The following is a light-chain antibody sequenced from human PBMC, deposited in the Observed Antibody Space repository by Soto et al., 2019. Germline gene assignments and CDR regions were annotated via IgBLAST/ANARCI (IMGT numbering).Light chain of an antibody. CDR1: HNDIGTYDY. Sequence: QSALTQPTSVSGSPGQSITISCTGNHNDIGTYDYVSWYQQHPGRAPRLLIYGVTTRPSGISDRFSASKSGNTTSLTVSGLQADDEADYYCSSYAGNNYYVFGTGTRSPS. CDR3: SSYAGNNYYV. CDR2: GVT. V-gene: IGLV2-14*03. J-gene: IGLJ1*01.